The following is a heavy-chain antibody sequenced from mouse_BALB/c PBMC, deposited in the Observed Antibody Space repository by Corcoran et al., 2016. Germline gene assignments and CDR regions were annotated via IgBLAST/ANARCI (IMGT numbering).Heavy chain of an antibody. CDR1: GYSFTGYY. D-gene: IGHD1-1*02. V-gene: IGHV1-26*01. J-gene: IGHJ4*01. Sequence: EVQLQQSGPELVKPGASVKISCKASGYSFTGYYMHWVKQSHVKSLEWIGRINPYNGATSYNQNFKDKASLTVDKSSSTAYMALHSLTSEDSAVYYCARSRCGNGAMDYWGQGTSFTVSS. CDR3: ARSRCGNGAMDY. CDR2: INPYNGAT.